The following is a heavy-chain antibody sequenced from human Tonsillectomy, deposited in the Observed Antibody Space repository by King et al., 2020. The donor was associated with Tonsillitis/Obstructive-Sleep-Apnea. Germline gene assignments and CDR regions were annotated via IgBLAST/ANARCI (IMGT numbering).Heavy chain of an antibody. CDR3: ARRSGGSYREGFDY. V-gene: IGHV4-59*08. J-gene: IGHJ4*02. Sequence: QLQESGPGLVKPSETLSLTCTVSGGSISSYYWSWIRQPPGKGLEWIGYIYYSGSTNYNPSLKSRVTISVDTSKNQFSLKLSSVTAADTAVYDCARRSGGSYREGFDYWGQGTLVTVSS. D-gene: IGHD1-26*01. CDR1: GGSISSYY. CDR2: IYYSGST.